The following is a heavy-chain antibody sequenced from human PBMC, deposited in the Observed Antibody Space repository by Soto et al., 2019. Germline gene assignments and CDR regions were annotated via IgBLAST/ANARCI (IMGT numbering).Heavy chain of an antibody. Sequence: QVQLQQWGAGLLKPSETLSLTCGVSGGSFNGYFWSWIRQPPGKILEWIGQINPSGSSNYNPSLKSRVIMSVDTSKNQFSLKVNSVTAADTAVYYCARGLIALGATASHWGQGTLVTVSS. CDR3: ARGLIALGATASH. D-gene: IGHD2-21*02. CDR1: GGSFNGYF. CDR2: INPSGSS. V-gene: IGHV4-34*02. J-gene: IGHJ4*02.